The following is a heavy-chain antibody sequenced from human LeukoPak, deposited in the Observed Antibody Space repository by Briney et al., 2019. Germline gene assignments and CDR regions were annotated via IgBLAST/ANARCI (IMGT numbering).Heavy chain of an antibody. V-gene: IGHV3-23*01. CDR3: AKAMIGYSYGFDAFDI. Sequence: GGSLRLSCAASGFTFSSYAMSWVRQAPGKGLEWVSAISGSGGSTYYADSVKGRFTISRDNSKNTLYLQMNSLRAEDMALYYCAKAMIGYSYGFDAFDIWGQGTMVTVSS. J-gene: IGHJ3*02. D-gene: IGHD5-18*01. CDR2: ISGSGGST. CDR1: GFTFSSYA.